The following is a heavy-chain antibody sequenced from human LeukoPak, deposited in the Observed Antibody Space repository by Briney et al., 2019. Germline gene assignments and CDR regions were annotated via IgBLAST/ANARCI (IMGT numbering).Heavy chain of an antibody. CDR1: GFTFSSYA. CDR3: AKDWSTGFFDY. J-gene: IGHJ4*02. CDR2: LSGSGSGT. Sequence: GGSLRLSCAASGFTFSSYAMSWVRQAPGKGLKWVSGLSGSGSGTYYADSVKGRSTISRDNSKNTLYLQMNSLRAEDTAVYYCAKDWSTGFFDYWGQGTLVTVSS. V-gene: IGHV3-23*01. D-gene: IGHD1-1*01.